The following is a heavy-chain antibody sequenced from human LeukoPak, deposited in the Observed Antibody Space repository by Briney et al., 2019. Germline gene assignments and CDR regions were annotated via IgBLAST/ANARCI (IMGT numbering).Heavy chain of an antibody. D-gene: IGHD2-2*01. CDR1: GYTFTSYD. CDR3: ARGTDEYCSSTSCYFDWFDP. Sequence: ASVKVSCKASGYTFTSYDINWVRQATGQGLEWMGWMNPNSGNTGYAQKFQGRVTMTRNTSISTAYMELSSLRSEDTAVYYCARGTDEYCSSTSCYFDWFDPWGQGTLVTVSS. V-gene: IGHV1-8*01. J-gene: IGHJ5*02. CDR2: MNPNSGNT.